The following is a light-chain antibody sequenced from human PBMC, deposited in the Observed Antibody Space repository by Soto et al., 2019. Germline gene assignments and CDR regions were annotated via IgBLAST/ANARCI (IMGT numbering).Light chain of an antibody. CDR2: AAS. J-gene: IGKJ3*01. Sequence: EIVLTQSPGPLSLSPGERATLSCGASQSINNRYLAWYQQKPGQAPRLLIYAASSRATGIPDRFSGSGSGTDFTLTISRLEPEDFAVYYCQQFGSSPGFTFGPGTKVDIK. CDR1: QSINNRY. CDR3: QQFGSSPGFT. V-gene: IGKV3-20*01.